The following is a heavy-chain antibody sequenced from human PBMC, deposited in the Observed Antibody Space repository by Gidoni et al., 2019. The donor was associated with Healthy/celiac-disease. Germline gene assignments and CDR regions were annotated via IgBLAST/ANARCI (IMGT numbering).Heavy chain of an antibody. CDR3: AKDDDGDYFSDVYFQH. CDR1: GFTFDDYA. J-gene: IGHJ1*01. D-gene: IGHD4-17*01. V-gene: IGHV3-9*01. CDR2: ISWNSGSI. Sequence: EVQLVESGGGLVQPGRSLRLSCAASGFTFDDYAMHWVRQAPGKGLEWVSGISWNSGSIGYADSVKGRFTISRDNAKNSLYLQMNSLRAEDTALYYCAKDDDGDYFSDVYFQHWGQGTLVTVSS.